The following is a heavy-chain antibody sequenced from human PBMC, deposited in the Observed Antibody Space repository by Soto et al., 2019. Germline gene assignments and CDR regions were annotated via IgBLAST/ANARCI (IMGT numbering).Heavy chain of an antibody. D-gene: IGHD6-19*01. J-gene: IGHJ4*02. CDR2: ISSEAATT. Sequence: EVQLVESGGGLVQPGGSLRLSCAASGFTFSSYSMNWVRQAPGQGLEWVSYISSEAATTYYADSVKGRCTISRDNAKNLLYLQMNSLRAEDTAVYYCARDDSGWYLGYWGQGTLVTVSS. CDR3: ARDDSGWYLGY. CDR1: GFTFSSYS. V-gene: IGHV3-48*01.